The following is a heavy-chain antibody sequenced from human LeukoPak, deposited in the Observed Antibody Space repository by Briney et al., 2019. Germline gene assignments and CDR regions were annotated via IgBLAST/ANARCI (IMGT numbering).Heavy chain of an antibody. CDR3: ARGDYYYGMDV. J-gene: IGHJ6*02. V-gene: IGHV3-30*03. CDR1: RFTFSKYG. Sequence: GGSLRLSCEPSRFTFSKYGMHWVRQAPGKGLEWVAVIAFDGSYKYYADSVRGRFTISRDSSKNTLYLQMNSLRPEDTSVYYCARGDYYYGMDVWGPGTTVIVSS. D-gene: IGHD3-10*01. CDR2: IAFDGSYK.